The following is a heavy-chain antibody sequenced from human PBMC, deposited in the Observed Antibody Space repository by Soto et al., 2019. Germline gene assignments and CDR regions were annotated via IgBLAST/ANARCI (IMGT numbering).Heavy chain of an antibody. CDR2: INPASGNT. Sequence: QVHLVQSGAEVKEPAASVKVSCKASGYSFTSYDINWVRQAPVQGLEWTGWINPASGNTDSTQKLHGRVTITRATYMRTAYLDWSRLRSEDPAVYSCAPSEDCSVAPSVYYFDCWGQGTLLTVSS. J-gene: IGHJ4*02. CDR3: APSEDCSVAPSVYYFDC. CDR1: GYSFTSYD. D-gene: IGHD2-21*01. V-gene: IGHV1-8*01.